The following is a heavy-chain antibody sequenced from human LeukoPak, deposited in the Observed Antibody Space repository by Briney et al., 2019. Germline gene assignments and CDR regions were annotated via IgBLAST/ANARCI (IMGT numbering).Heavy chain of an antibody. V-gene: IGHV3-74*01. D-gene: IGHD3-3*01. CDR3: ARQAYQYYDFWSGYHDY. CDR1: GFTFSSHW. J-gene: IGHJ4*02. CDR2: INSDGSST. Sequence: PGGSLRLSCPASGFTFSSHWMHWVRQAPGKGLVWVSRINSDGSSTSYADSVKGRFTISRDNAKNTLYLQMNSLRAEDTAVYYCARQAYQYYDFWSGYHDYWGQGTLVTVSS.